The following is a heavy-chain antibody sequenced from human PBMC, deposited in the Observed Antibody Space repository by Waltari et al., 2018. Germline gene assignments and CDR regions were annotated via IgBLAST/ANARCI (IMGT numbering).Heavy chain of an antibody. CDR3: AKSWRGLDP. D-gene: IGHD3-10*01. J-gene: IGHJ5*02. V-gene: IGHV1-2*02. CDR1: GYTFTAYY. Sequence: QEQLVQSGADMKKPGASVKVSCKASGYTFTAYYMHWVRQAPGQGLEWMGWINPDNGATNFAQKFQGRVTMTRDTSIRTAFMELRGLRSDDTAIYYCAKSWRGLDPWGQGTLVTVSS. CDR2: INPDNGAT.